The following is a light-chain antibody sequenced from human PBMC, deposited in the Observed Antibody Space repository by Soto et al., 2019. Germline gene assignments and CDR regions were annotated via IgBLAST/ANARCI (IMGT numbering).Light chain of an antibody. V-gene: IGLV2-14*01. Sequence: QSALAQPASGSGSPGQAITISCTGTSSDVGGYTYVSWYQQHPGKAPKFIIYDVSNRPSGVSNRFSGSKSGNTASPTISGLQAEDEADYYCSSYTTSNTRQIVFGTGTKVTVL. J-gene: IGLJ1*01. CDR3: SSYTTSNTRQIV. CDR2: DVS. CDR1: SSDVGGYTY.